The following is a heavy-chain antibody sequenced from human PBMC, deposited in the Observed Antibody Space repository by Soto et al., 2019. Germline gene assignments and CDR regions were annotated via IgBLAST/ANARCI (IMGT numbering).Heavy chain of an antibody. J-gene: IGHJ4*02. D-gene: IGHD6-19*01. CDR3: ARFFGSGFDY. Sequence: EVQLVESGGGLVQPGGSLRLSCVASGFTFSTDSMNWVRQAPGKGLEWVAHISTSGATRYYADSVKGRFTISRDNAKSSLYLQMDSLRNEDTAVYYCARFFGSGFDYWGQGTLVTVSS. CDR2: ISTSGATR. V-gene: IGHV3-48*02. CDR1: GFTFSTDS.